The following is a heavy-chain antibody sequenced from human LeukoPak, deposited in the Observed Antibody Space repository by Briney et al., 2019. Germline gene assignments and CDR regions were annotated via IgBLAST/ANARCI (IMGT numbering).Heavy chain of an antibody. D-gene: IGHD6-19*01. V-gene: IGHV5-51*01. J-gene: IGHJ4*02. CDR2: IYPGDSDT. Sequence: GESLKISCKGSGYSFTSYWIGWVRQMPGKGLEWMGIIYPGDSDTRYSPSFQGQVTISADKSISAAYLQWSSLKASDTAMYYCAITTVAGGIEFDYWGQGTLVTVSS. CDR1: GYSFTSYW. CDR3: AITTVAGGIEFDY.